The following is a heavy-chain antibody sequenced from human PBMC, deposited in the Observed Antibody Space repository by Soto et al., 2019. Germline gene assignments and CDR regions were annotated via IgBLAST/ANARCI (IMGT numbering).Heavy chain of an antibody. Sequence: PGGSLRLSCEPSAFAFTSYWMHWVRQAPGKGLVWVAGVKSDGTTATYADSVRGRFTISRDNAKNTLYLQMNSLSAEDTAAYYCAGLFASTYSHRPFDFWGRGTQGTVSS. CDR1: AFAFTSYW. CDR2: VKSDGTTA. CDR3: AGLFASTYSHRPFDF. V-gene: IGHV3-74*01. J-gene: IGHJ4*02. D-gene: IGHD2-15*01.